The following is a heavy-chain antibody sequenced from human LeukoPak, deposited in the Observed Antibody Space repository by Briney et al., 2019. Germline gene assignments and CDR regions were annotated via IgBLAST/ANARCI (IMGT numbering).Heavy chain of an antibody. CDR1: GYSISSGYY. CDR2: IYHSGST. Sequence: PSETLSLTCTVSGYSISSGYYWGWIRQSPGKGLEWIGSIYHSGSTYYNPSLKSRVTISVDTSKNQFSLKLSSVTAADTAVYYCARGDVDTAMVGDYWGQGTLVTVSS. D-gene: IGHD5-18*01. J-gene: IGHJ4*02. CDR3: ARGDVDTAMVGDY. V-gene: IGHV4-38-2*02.